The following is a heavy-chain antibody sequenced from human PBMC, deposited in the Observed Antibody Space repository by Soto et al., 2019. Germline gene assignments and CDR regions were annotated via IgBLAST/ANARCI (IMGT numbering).Heavy chain of an antibody. CDR1: GDSISSADYY. CDR3: ARDLWVEPELYYYGMDV. V-gene: IGHV4-30-4*01. D-gene: IGHD1-1*01. Sequence: KPSETLSLTCTVSGDSISSADYYWSWIRQTPGKGLEWIGHIFYSGTTYYNPSLKNRLTISVDTSKNHFSLRLTSVTAADTAVYYCARDLWVEPELYYYGMDVWGQGTTVTVSS. J-gene: IGHJ6*02. CDR2: IFYSGTT.